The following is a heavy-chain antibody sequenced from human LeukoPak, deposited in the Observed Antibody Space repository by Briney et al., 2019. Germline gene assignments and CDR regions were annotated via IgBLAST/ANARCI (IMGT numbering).Heavy chain of an antibody. V-gene: IGHV4-59*01. CDR1: GGSIRSYY. D-gene: IGHD5-18*01. CDR2: IYNSGTT. CDR3: ARGARGYSYG. J-gene: IGHJ4*01. Sequence: SETLSLTCTVSGGSIRSYYWSWIRQPPGRGLEWIGYIYNSGTTNYNPSLKSRVTISVDSSKNQFSLKLTSVTAADTAVYYCARGARGYSYGWGQGTLVTVSS.